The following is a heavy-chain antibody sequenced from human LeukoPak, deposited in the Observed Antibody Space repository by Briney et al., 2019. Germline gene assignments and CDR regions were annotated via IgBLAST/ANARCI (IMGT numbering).Heavy chain of an antibody. Sequence: PSETLSLTCAVYGGSFSGYYWSWIRQPPGKGLEWIGEINHSGSTNYNPSPKSRVTISVDTSKNQFSLKLSSVTAADTAVYYCARGRGYTYYYDSSGYALGYWGQGTLVTVSS. CDR2: INHSGST. CDR3: ARGRGYTYYYDSSGYALGY. V-gene: IGHV4-34*01. J-gene: IGHJ4*02. D-gene: IGHD3-22*01. CDR1: GGSFSGYY.